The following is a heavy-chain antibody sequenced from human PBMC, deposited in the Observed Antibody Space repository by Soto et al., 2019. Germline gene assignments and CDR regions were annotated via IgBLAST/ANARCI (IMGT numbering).Heavy chain of an antibody. Sequence: QVQLVQSGAEVKKPGSSVKVSCKASGGTFSSYAISWVRQAPGQGLEWMGGIIPIFGTANYAQKFQGRVTITADESTSTAYMELSSLRSEDTAVYYCARDCSGGSRAPCIYYGMDGWGQGTTVTVSS. D-gene: IGHD2-15*01. CDR2: IIPIFGTA. CDR3: ARDCSGGSRAPCIYYGMDG. V-gene: IGHV1-69*01. J-gene: IGHJ6*02. CDR1: GGTFSSYA.